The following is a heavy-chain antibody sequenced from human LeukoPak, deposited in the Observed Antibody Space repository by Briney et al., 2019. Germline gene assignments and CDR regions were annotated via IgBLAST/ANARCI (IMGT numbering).Heavy chain of an antibody. V-gene: IGHV4-34*01. J-gene: IGHJ5*02. CDR1: GGSFSGYY. Sequence: TSETLSLTCAVYGGSFSGYYWSWIRQPPGKGLEWIGEINHSGSTNYNPSLKSRVTISVDTSKNQFSLKLSSVTAADTAVYYCATRWFNWFDPWGQGTLVTVSS. CDR3: ATRWFNWFDP. D-gene: IGHD4-23*01. CDR2: INHSGST.